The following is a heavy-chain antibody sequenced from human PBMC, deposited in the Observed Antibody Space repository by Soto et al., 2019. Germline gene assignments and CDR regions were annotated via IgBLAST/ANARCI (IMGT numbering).Heavy chain of an antibody. CDR2: IYYSGST. V-gene: IGHV4-59*08. J-gene: IGHJ6*03. CDR3: ARQGYSNYNYYYYYMDV. D-gene: IGHD4-4*01. CDR1: GGSISSYY. Sequence: SETLSLTCTVSGGSISSYYWSWIRQPPGKGLEWIGYIYYSGSTNYNPSLKSRVTISVDTSKNQFSLKLSSVTAADTAVYYCARQGYSNYNYYYYYMDVWDKGTTVTVSS.